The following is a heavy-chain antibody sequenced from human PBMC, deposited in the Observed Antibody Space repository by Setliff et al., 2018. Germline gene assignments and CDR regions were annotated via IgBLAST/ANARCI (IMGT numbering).Heavy chain of an antibody. CDR3: IRPQTPDDDHSSGYYGF. D-gene: IGHD3-22*01. V-gene: IGHV3-73*01. CDR2: IRAKVSDYAT. J-gene: IGHJ4*02. CDR1: GFTLTNAW. Sequence: PGGSLRLSCTASGFTLTNAWINWVRQAPGKGLEWVGQIRAKVSDYATAYAASLKGRFTISRDDSKNTAYMQMNSLETEDTALYYCIRPQTPDDDHSSGYYGFWGQGTPVTVSS.